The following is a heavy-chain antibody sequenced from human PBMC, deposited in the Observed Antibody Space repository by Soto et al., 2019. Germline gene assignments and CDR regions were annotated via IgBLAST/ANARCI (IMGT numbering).Heavy chain of an antibody. D-gene: IGHD5-18*01. CDR1: GGSFIGYY. Sequence: SEPKSLTSAVYGGSFIGYYWSWIRQHTRKGVEWIGEINHSGSTNYNPSLKSRVTISVDTSKNQFSLKLSSVTAADTAVYYCVRGGYSYGYRRYNWFDPWGQGTLVSVSS. V-gene: IGHV4-34*01. J-gene: IGHJ5*02. CDR3: VRGGYSYGYRRYNWFDP. CDR2: INHSGST.